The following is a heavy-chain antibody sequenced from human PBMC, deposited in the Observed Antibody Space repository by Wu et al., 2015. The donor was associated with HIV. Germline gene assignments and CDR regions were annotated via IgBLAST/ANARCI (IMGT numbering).Heavy chain of an antibody. V-gene: IGHV1-46*01. CDR3: ARDLHQLYGDYTLGYFDY. Sequence: QVQLVQSGAEVKKPGASVKVSCKASGYTFTSYYMHWVRQAPGQGLEWMGIINPSGGSTSYAQKFQGRVTMTRDTSTSTVYMELSSLRSEDTAVYYCARDLHQLYGDYTLGYFDYWGQGTLVTVSS. CDR2: INPSGGST. D-gene: IGHD4-17*01. J-gene: IGHJ4*02. CDR1: GYTFTSYY.